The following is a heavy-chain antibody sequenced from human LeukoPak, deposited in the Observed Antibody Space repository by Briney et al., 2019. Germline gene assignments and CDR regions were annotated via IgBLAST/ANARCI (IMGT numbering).Heavy chain of an antibody. D-gene: IGHD2-15*01. CDR1: GGTFSSYA. Sequence: SVKVSCKASGGTFSSYAISWVRQAPGQGLEWMGGIIPIFGTANYAQKIQGRVTITTDESTSTAYMELSSLRSEDTAVYYCARVISVPHYYYYMDVWGKGTTVTVSS. J-gene: IGHJ6*03. V-gene: IGHV1-69*05. CDR2: IIPIFGTA. CDR3: ARVISVPHYYYYMDV.